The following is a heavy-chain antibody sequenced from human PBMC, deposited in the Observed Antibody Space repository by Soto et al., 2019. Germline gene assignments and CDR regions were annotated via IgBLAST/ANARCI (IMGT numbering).Heavy chain of an antibody. J-gene: IGHJ6*03. CDR2: ISGSGRTT. D-gene: IGHD3-16*01. CDR3: AKFRGPSYSYYYMDV. CDR1: GFTFGTYA. V-gene: IGHV3-23*01. Sequence: EVQLLESGGGLVQPGGSLRLSCAASGFTFGTYAMKWLRQAPGRGLECVSFISGSGRTTYYADSVKGRFTVSRDNSKNTMYLQMNSLRAEDTALYYCAKFRGPSYSYYYMDVWGKGTTATVSS.